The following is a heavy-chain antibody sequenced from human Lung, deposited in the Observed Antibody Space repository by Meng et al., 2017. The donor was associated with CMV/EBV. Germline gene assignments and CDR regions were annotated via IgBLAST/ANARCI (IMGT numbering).Heavy chain of an antibody. CDR1: GFTFSTYS. J-gene: IGHJ4*02. Sequence: GGSXRLSCAASGFTFSTYSMNWVGQAPGKGLEWIAYIRSGSSTIYYEDSVKGRFSIYRDNAEETLYVHVNNLRAEDTAVCYCAKGGGVGWSASDYWGQGTLVTVSS. V-gene: IGHV3-48*04. CDR2: IRSGSSTI. D-gene: IGHD1-26*01. CDR3: AKGGGVGWSASDY.